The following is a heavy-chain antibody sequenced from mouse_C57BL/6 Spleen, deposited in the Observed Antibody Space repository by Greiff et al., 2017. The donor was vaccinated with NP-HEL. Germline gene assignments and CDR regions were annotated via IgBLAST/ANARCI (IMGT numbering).Heavy chain of an antibody. Sequence: EVQLQQSGPELVKPGASVKMSCKASGYTFTDYNMHWVKQSHGKSLEWIGYINPNNGGTSYNQKFKGKATLTVNKSSSTASMELRSLTSEDSAVYYCARRDWDGAWFAYWGQGTLVTVSA. V-gene: IGHV1-22*01. CDR3: ARRDWDGAWFAY. D-gene: IGHD4-1*01. J-gene: IGHJ3*01. CDR2: INPNNGGT. CDR1: GYTFTDYN.